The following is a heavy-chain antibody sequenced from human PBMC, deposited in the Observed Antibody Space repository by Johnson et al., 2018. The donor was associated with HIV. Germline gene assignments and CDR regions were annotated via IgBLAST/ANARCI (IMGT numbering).Heavy chain of an antibody. D-gene: IGHD3-16*01. J-gene: IGHJ3*02. CDR2: IYSGGST. CDR1: GFSFSRFW. V-gene: IGHV3-66*02. Sequence: VQLVESGGGLVQPGGSLRLSCAASGFSFSRFWMSWVRQAPGKGLEWVSVIYSGGSTDYADSLKGRFTISRDNSKNTLYLQMNSLRAEDTAVYYCARGRGPRGAFDIWGQGTMVTVSS. CDR3: ARGRGPRGAFDI.